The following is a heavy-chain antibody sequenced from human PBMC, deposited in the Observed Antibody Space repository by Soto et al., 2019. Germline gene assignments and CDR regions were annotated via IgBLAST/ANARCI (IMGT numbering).Heavy chain of an antibody. CDR1: GFDASVNY. Sequence: GGSLRLSCAASGFDASVNYMTWVRQAPGKGLEWVSLINAAGSTLYADSVKGRFTISRDDSNNTLSLQMNSLRVEDTAMYYCVRENYHYVMDVWAQGTSVTGSS. CDR2: INAAGST. CDR3: VRENYHYVMDV. V-gene: IGHV3-66*01. J-gene: IGHJ6*02.